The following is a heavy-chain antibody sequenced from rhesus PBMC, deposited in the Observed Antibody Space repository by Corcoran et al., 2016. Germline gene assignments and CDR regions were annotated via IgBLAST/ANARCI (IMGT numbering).Heavy chain of an antibody. CDR1: GYTFTDYY. J-gene: IGHJ3*01. CDR3: ARDKEYCSGIYCGDAFDF. Sequence: QVQLVQSGAEVKKPGSSVKVSCKASGYTFTDYYMNWVRQAPRQGLEWMGWSNPYNGNTKYEQKFQGRVTMTRDTSTSTAYMELSSLRSEDTAVYYCARDKEYCSGIYCGDAFDFWGQGLRVTVSS. V-gene: IGHV1S2*01. D-gene: IGHD2-27*01. CDR2: SNPYNGNT.